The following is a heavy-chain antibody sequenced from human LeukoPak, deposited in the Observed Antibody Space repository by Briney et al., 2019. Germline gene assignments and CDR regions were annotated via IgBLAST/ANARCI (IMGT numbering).Heavy chain of an antibody. CDR1: GFIYNNYA. CDR2: LSGSGGST. D-gene: IGHD6-13*01. J-gene: IGHJ1*01. Sequence: PGGSLRLSCAASGFIYNNYAMSWVRQAPGKGLEWVSGLSGSGGSTYYADSVKGRFTISRDNSKNTLYLQMNSLRAEDTAVYYCAKGGSSWSAYFQHWGQGTLVTVSS. CDR3: AKGGSSWSAYFQH. V-gene: IGHV3-23*01.